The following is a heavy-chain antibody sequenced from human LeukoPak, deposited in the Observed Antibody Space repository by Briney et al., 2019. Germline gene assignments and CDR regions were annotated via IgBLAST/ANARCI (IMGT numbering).Heavy chain of an antibody. CDR3: ARDFRKSTIFGVVIPFDY. Sequence: EASVKVSCKASGYTFTSYGISWVRQAPGQGLEWMGWISAYNGNTNYAQKLQGRVTMTTDTSTSTAYMELRSLRSDDTAVYYCARDFRKSTIFGVVIPFDYWGQGTLVTVSS. D-gene: IGHD3-3*01. CDR2: ISAYNGNT. CDR1: GYTFTSYG. J-gene: IGHJ4*02. V-gene: IGHV1-18*01.